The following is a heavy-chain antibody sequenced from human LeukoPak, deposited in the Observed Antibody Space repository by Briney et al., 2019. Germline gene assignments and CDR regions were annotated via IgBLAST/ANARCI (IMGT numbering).Heavy chain of an antibody. CDR1: GGSISSGGYY. Sequence: SETLSLTCTVSGGSISSGGYYWSWIRQPPGKGLEWIGYIYYSGSTNYNPSLKSRVTISVDTSKNQFSLKLSSVTAADTAVYYCARAHYSGYDSPHGIAAGEWGQGTLVTVSS. D-gene: IGHD5-12*01. CDR3: ARAHYSGYDSPHGIAAGE. J-gene: IGHJ4*02. V-gene: IGHV4-61*08. CDR2: IYYSGST.